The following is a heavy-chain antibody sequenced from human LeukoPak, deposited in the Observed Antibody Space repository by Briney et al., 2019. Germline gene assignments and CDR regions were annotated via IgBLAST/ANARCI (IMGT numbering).Heavy chain of an antibody. J-gene: IGHJ5*02. Sequence: KASETLSLTCTVSGGSISSYYWSWIRQPAGKGLEWIGRIYTSGSTNYNPSLKSRVTMSVDTSKNQFSLKLSSVTAADTAVYYRARDLGVQYYVQGGWFDPWGQGTLVTVSS. CDR1: GGSISSYY. CDR2: IYTSGST. CDR3: ARDLGVQYYVQGGWFDP. D-gene: IGHD1-26*01. V-gene: IGHV4-4*07.